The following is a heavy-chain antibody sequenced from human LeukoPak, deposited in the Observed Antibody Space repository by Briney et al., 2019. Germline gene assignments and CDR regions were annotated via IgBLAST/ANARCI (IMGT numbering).Heavy chain of an antibody. D-gene: IGHD1-1*01. CDR1: GFTFSSYG. J-gene: IGHJ4*02. V-gene: IGHV3-33*01. CDR3: ARRPGLERYYFDY. Sequence: PGGSLRLSCAASGFTFSSYGMHWVRQAPGKGLEWVAVIWYDGSNKYYADSVKGRFTISRDNSKSTLYLQMNSLRAEDAALYFCARRPGLERYYFDYWGQGTLVTVSS. CDR2: IWYDGSNK.